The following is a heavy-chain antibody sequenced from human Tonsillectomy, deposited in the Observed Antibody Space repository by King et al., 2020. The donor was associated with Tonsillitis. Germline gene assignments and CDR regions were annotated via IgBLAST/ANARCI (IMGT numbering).Heavy chain of an antibody. V-gene: IGHV3-30-3*01. D-gene: IGHD2-2*01. J-gene: IGHJ6*02. Sequence: QLVQSGGGVVKPGRSLRLSCAASGFTFSSYAMHWVRQAPGKGLEWVAVISYDGSNKYYADSVKGRFTISRDNSKNTLYLQMNSLRAEDTAVYYCARDWSLPAAMFSYYYYGMDVWGQGTTVTVSS. CDR2: ISYDGSNK. CDR3: ARDWSLPAAMFSYYYYGMDV. CDR1: GFTFSSYA.